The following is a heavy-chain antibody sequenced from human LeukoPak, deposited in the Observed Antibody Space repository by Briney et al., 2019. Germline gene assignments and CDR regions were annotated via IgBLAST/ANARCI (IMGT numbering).Heavy chain of an antibody. Sequence: SETLSLTCAVYGGSFSGYSWHWIRQPPVKGLEWIGEINHSGGTNYNPSLKSRVTISVDTSKKQFSLKLSSVTAADTAMYYCARETSLHIFDSWGQGTLVTVSS. CDR1: GGSFSGYS. CDR2: INHSGGT. CDR3: ARETSLHIFDS. J-gene: IGHJ4*02. V-gene: IGHV4-34*01. D-gene: IGHD2-21*01.